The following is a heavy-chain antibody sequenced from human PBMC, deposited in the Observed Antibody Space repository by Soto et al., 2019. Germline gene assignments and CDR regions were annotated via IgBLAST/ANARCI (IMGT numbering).Heavy chain of an antibody. D-gene: IGHD6-25*01. J-gene: IGHJ6*02. CDR1: GFTFSSYG. Sequence: QVQLVESGGGVVQPGRSLRLSCAASGFTFSSYGMHWVRQAPGKGLEWVAAISYDGSNKYYADSVKGRFTISRDNSKNPPYLLMNSLRAEDTAVYYCAKDLLRPGRAYGMDVWGQGTTVTVSS. CDR2: ISYDGSNK. CDR3: AKDLLRPGRAYGMDV. V-gene: IGHV3-30*18.